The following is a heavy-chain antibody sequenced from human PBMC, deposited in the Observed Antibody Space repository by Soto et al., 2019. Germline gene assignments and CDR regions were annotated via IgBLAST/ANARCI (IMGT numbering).Heavy chain of an antibody. CDR3: ASRSSGWYFDY. CDR1: GFTFSSYA. D-gene: IGHD6-19*01. Sequence: GGSLRLSCAASGFTFSSYAMNWVRQAPGRGLEWVSVISGSGGSTYYADSVKGRFTISRDNSKNTLYLQMNSLRAEDTAVYYCASRSSGWYFDYWGQGTLVTVSS. J-gene: IGHJ4*02. CDR2: ISGSGGST. V-gene: IGHV3-23*01.